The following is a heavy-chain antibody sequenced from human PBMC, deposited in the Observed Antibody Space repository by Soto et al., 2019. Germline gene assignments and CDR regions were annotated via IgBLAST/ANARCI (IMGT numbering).Heavy chain of an antibody. CDR3: ARLMVYANNDY. V-gene: IGHV4-30-4*01. CDR1: GGCISSGDYY. CDR2: IYYSGST. Sequence: PSETLSLTCTVSGGCISSGDYYWSWIRQPPGKGLEWIGYIYYSGSTYYNPSLKSRVTISVDTSKNQFSLKLSSVTAADTAVYYCARLMVYANNDYWGQGTLVTVSS. J-gene: IGHJ4*02. D-gene: IGHD2-8*01.